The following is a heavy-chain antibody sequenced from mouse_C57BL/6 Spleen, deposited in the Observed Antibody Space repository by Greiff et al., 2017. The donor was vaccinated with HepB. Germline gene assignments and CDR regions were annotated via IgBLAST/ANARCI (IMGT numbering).Heavy chain of an antibody. V-gene: IGHV1-52*01. J-gene: IGHJ1*03. CDR3: ARGDGYYVRWYFDV. CDR1: GYTFTSYW. D-gene: IGHD2-3*01. Sequence: QVQLQQPGAELVRPGSSVKLSCKASGYTFTSYWMHWVKQRPIQGLEWIGNIDPSDSETHYNQKFKDKATLTVDKSSSTAYMQLSSLTSEDSAVYDGARGDGYYVRWYFDVWGTGTTVTVAS. CDR2: IDPSDSET.